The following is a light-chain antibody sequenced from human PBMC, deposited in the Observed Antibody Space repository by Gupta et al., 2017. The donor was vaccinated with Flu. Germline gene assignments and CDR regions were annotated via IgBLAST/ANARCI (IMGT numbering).Light chain of an antibody. CDR3: QQLNSYLLT. Sequence: DIQLTQSPSFLSASVGDRVTITCRASQGISSYLAWYQQKPGKAPKLLIYAASTLQSGVPSRFSASGSGTEFTLTISSLQPEDFATYYCQQLNSYLLTFGQGTKVEIK. CDR2: AAS. J-gene: IGKJ1*01. CDR1: QGISSY. V-gene: IGKV1-9*01.